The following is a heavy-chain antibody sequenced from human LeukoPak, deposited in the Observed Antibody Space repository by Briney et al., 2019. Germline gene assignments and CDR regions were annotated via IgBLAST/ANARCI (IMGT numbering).Heavy chain of an antibody. V-gene: IGHV3-30*02. CDR1: GFTFSGHA. CDR2: IGNDGRDQ. Sequence: PGGSLRLSCAASGFTFSGHAMHWVRQTPGVGLEWVAIIGNDGRDQHYSDSVKGRFTISRDNSKNTLYLQMNSLRAEDAAVYYCAKDLGYAGFDYWGQGTLVTVSS. CDR3: AKDLGYAGFDY. J-gene: IGHJ4*02. D-gene: IGHD5-12*01.